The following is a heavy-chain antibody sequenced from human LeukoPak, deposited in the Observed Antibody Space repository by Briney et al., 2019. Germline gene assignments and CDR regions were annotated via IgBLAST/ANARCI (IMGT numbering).Heavy chain of an antibody. Sequence: ASVKVSCKASGYTFTSYGISWVRQAPGQGLEWMGWISAYNGNTNYAQKLQGRVTMTTDTSTSTAYMELRSLRSDDTAVYYCARSIAVAGTHKYGMDVWGQGTTVTVSS. J-gene: IGHJ6*02. CDR3: ARSIAVAGTHKYGMDV. V-gene: IGHV1-18*01. CDR1: GYTFTSYG. D-gene: IGHD6-19*01. CDR2: ISAYNGNT.